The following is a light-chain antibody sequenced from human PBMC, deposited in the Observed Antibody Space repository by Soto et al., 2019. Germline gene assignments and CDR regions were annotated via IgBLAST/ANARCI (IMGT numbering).Light chain of an antibody. CDR2: AAS. V-gene: IGKV1-39*01. CDR1: QSISNY. Sequence: DIQMTQSPSSLAASLGDRVTITCRASQSISNYLNWYQQKPGKAPNLLIYAASTLQSGVPSRFSGSGSGTDFTLTISSLQHEDFATYYCQQSYSTSITFGQGTRLE. J-gene: IGKJ5*01. CDR3: QQSYSTSIT.